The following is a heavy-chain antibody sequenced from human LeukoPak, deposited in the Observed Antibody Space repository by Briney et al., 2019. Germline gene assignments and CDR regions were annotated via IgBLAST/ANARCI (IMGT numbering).Heavy chain of an antibody. CDR3: ARDYYGDPLDY. Sequence: PGGSLRLSCAASGFTFSSYWMHWVRQAPGKGLVWVSRINSDGSSTSYADSVKGRFTISRDNAKNSLYLQMNSLRAEDTAVYYCARDYYGDPLDYWGQGTLVTVSS. CDR1: GFTFSSYW. D-gene: IGHD2-21*01. CDR2: INSDGSST. J-gene: IGHJ4*02. V-gene: IGHV3-74*01.